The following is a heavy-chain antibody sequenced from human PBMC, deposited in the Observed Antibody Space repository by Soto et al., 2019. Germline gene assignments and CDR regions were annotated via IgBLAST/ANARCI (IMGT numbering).Heavy chain of an antibody. J-gene: IGHJ5*02. CDR2: VYFSGNT. Sequence: QVQLQESGPGLVKPSETLSLTCTVSGGSLSRYYLPWIRQAPGKGLEWIGYVYFSGNTNYNASLKSRVTISIDTSRNKFSLRLASVTAADTAFYYCGSVRPSGYVLSWGQGTLVTVSS. CDR3: GSVRPSGYVLS. CDR1: GGSLSRYY. D-gene: IGHD6-25*01. V-gene: IGHV4-59*01.